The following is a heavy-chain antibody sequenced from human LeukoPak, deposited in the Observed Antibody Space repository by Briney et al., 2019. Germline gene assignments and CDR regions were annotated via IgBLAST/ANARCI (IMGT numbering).Heavy chain of an antibody. CDR1: TFTFSDDY. J-gene: IGHJ4*02. CDR3: ATERLGIFEF. CDR2: ISPGSSYK. Sequence: GGSLRLSCTASTFTFSDDYMGWIRQAPGKGPEWISSISPGSSYKFCADSVEGRFTISRDDAKNSVYLQMNNLRVDDTAVYYCATERLGIFEFWGQGSLVTVSS. D-gene: IGHD3-3*01. V-gene: IGHV3-11*05.